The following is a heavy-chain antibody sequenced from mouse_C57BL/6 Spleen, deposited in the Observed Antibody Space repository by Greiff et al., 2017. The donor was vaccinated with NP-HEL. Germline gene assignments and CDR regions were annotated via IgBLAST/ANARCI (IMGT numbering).Heavy chain of an antibody. CDR1: GYTFTDYN. CDR2: INPNNGGT. CDR3: APDSSGYPPWFAY. Sequence: VQLQQSGPELVKPGASVKMSCKASGYTFTDYNMHWVKQSHGKSLEWIGYINPNNGGTSYNQKFKGKATLTVNKSSSTAYMELRSLTSEDSAVYYCAPDSSGYPPWFAYWGQGTLVTVSA. D-gene: IGHD3-2*02. V-gene: IGHV1-22*01. J-gene: IGHJ3*01.